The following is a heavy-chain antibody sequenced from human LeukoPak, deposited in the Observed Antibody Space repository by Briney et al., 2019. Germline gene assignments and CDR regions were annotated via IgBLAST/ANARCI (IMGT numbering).Heavy chain of an antibody. J-gene: IGHJ4*02. CDR3: ARSVELSPYYFDY. Sequence: PSQTLSLTCAVSGGSISSGGYSWSWIRQPPGKGLEWIGYIYYSGSTYYNPSLKSRVTISVDTSKNQFSLKLSSVTAADTAVYYCARSVELSPYYFDYWGQGTLVTVSS. CDR1: GGSISSGGYS. CDR2: IYYSGST. V-gene: IGHV4-31*11. D-gene: IGHD3-16*02.